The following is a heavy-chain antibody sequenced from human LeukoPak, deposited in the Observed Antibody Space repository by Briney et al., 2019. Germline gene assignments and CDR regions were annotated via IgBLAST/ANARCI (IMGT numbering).Heavy chain of an antibody. J-gene: IGHJ4*02. CDR3: AIDRGSYFFDY. D-gene: IGHD1-26*01. CDR2: IGTAGDT. V-gene: IGHV3-13*04. CDR1: GFTFSSYD. Sequence: GRSLRLSCAASGFTFSSYDMHWVRQGTGKGLEWVSGIGTAGDTYYAASVKGRFTISRENAKNSLYLQMDSLRAADTAVYYCAIDRGSYFFDYWGQGTLVTVSS.